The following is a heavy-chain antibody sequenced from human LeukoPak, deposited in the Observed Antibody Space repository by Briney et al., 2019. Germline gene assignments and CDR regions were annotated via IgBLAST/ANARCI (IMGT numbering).Heavy chain of an antibody. J-gene: IGHJ4*02. CDR3: ARYCSGGLVFDY. CDR1: GFTFSSYA. D-gene: IGHD2-15*01. CDR2: ISSSSSYI. V-gene: IGHV3-21*01. Sequence: GGSLRLSCAASGFTFSSYAMSWVRQAPGKGLEWVSSISSSSSYIYYADSVKGRFTISRDNAKNSLYLQMNSLRAEDTAVYYCARYCSGGLVFDYWGQGTLVTVSS.